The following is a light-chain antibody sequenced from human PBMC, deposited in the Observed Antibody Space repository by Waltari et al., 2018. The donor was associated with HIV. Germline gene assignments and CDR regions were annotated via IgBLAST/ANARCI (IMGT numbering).Light chain of an antibody. CDR2: RAS. V-gene: IGKV1-5*03. CDR1: ENIDNW. CDR3: QQYSTHYG. J-gene: IGKJ2*01. Sequence: DVQMTQSPSNLSASVGDTVVITCRASENIDNWLAWYLQKPGRAPTLLLSRASILESVVSSIFSGSGSGTEFTRTIRSLQPDDIGTYYCQQYSTHYGFGQGTRVE.